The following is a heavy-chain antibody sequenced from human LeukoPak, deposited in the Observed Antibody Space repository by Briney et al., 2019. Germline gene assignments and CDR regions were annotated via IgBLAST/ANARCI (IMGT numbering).Heavy chain of an antibody. J-gene: IGHJ6*02. D-gene: IGHD6-19*01. Sequence: GGSLRLSCAASGFTFSSYGMHWVRQAPGKGLEWVAFIRYDGSNKYYADSVKGRFTISRDNSKNTLYLLMNSLRAEDTAVYYCASPVGSGWFTPPSYYYYYGMDVWGQGTTVTVSS. CDR2: IRYDGSNK. CDR3: ASPVGSGWFTPPSYYYYYGMDV. V-gene: IGHV3-30*02. CDR1: GFTFSSYG.